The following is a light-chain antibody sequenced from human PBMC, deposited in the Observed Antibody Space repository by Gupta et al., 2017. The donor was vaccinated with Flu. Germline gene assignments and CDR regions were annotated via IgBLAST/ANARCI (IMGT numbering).Light chain of an antibody. CDR3: NSRDSSGNLWV. J-gene: IGLJ1*01. CDR2: GKN. CDR1: SLRSYY. V-gene: IGLV3-19*01. Sequence: SSELTQAPAVSVALGQTVRITCQGDSLRSYYASWYQQKPGQAPVLVIYGKNNRPSGIPDRFSGSISGNTASLTITGAQAEDEADYYCNSRDSSGNLWVFGTGTKFTVL.